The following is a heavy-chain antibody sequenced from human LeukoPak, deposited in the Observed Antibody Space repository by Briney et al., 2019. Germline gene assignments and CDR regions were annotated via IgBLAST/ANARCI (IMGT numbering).Heavy chain of an antibody. D-gene: IGHD3-10*01. CDR1: GYTFTGSGRY. Sequence: ASVKVSCKASGYTFTGSGRYLYWLRQAPGQGLECLGWIHPNNGATLYAQKFQGRVAMTTDTSISTAYMELSRLRPDDTAMYYCARDGPAQMVDFDYWGQGTLVTVSS. J-gene: IGHJ4*02. CDR3: ARDGPAQMVDFDY. V-gene: IGHV1-2*02. CDR2: IHPNNGAT.